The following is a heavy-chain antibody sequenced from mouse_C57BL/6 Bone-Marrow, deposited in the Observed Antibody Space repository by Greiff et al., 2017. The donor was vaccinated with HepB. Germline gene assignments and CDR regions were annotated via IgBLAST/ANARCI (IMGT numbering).Heavy chain of an antibody. J-gene: IGHJ1*03. CDR2: IDPENGDT. D-gene: IGHD1-1*01. CDR1: GFNIKDDY. Sequence: EVQVVESGAELVRPGASVKLSCTASGFNIKDDYMHWVKQRPEQGLEWIGWIDPENGDTEYASKFQGKATITADTSSNTAYLQLSSLTSEDTAVYYCTASPSLSSHWYFDVWGTGTTVTVSS. CDR3: TASPSLSSHWYFDV. V-gene: IGHV14-4*01.